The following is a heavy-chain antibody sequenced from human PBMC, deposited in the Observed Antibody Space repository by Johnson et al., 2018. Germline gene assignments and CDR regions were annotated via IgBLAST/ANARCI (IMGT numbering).Heavy chain of an antibody. CDR3: AKLAVAGVGPAFDI. D-gene: IGHD6-19*01. CDR2: ISYDGSNK. Sequence: QVQLVQSGGGVVQPGRSXRLSCAASGFTFSSYGMHWVRQAPGKGLEWVAVISYDGSNKYYADSVKGRFTISRDNSKNTLYLQMNSLRAEDTAVYYCAKLAVAGVGPAFDIWGQGTMVTVSS. CDR1: GFTFSSYG. V-gene: IGHV3-30*18. J-gene: IGHJ3*02.